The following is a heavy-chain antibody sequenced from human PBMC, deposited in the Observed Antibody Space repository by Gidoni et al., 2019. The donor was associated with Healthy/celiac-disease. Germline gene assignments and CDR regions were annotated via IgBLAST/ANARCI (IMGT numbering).Heavy chain of an antibody. CDR3: ARDRLENGMDV. CDR1: GGSISSYY. V-gene: IGHV4-59*01. J-gene: IGHJ6*02. Sequence: QVQLQESGPGLVKPSETLSLTCTVSGGSISSYYWSWIRQPPGKGLEWIGYIYYSGSTNYNPSLKSRVTISVDTSKNQFSLKLSSVTAADTAVYYCARDRLENGMDVWGQGTTVTVSS. CDR2: IYYSGST. D-gene: IGHD3-3*01.